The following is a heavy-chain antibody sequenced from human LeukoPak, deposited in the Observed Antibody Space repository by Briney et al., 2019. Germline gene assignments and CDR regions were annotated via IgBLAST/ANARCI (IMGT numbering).Heavy chain of an antibody. V-gene: IGHV1-24*01. D-gene: IGHD2-15*01. CDR1: GYTLTELS. CDR3: ATGLDKGYCSGGSCYSLDY. CDR2: FDPEDGET. J-gene: IGHJ4*02. Sequence: ASVKVSCKVSGYTLTELSMHWVRQAPGKGLEWMGGFDPEDGETIYAQKFQGRVTMTEDTSTDTAYMELSSLRSEDTAVYYCATGLDKGYCSGGSCYSLDYWGQGTLVTVSS.